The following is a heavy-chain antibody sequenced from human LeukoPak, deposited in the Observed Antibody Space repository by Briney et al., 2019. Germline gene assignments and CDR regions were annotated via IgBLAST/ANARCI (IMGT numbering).Heavy chain of an antibody. Sequence: GGSLRLSCAASGFTFGSYAMNWVRQAPGKGLEWVSGIGGLGGTTFYSDSVKGRFTISRDNSKNTLYLQMNSLRAEDTAVYYCAKQEGMGRGYFDYWGQGTLVTVSS. CDR3: AKQEGMGRGYFDY. D-gene: IGHD3-22*01. V-gene: IGHV3-23*01. J-gene: IGHJ4*02. CDR1: GFTFGSYA. CDR2: IGGLGGTT.